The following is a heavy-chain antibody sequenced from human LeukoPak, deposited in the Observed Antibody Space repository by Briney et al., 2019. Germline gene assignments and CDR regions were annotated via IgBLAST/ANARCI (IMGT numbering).Heavy chain of an antibody. CDR2: INPSGGST. V-gene: IGHV1-46*01. Sequence: GASVKVSCKASGYTFTSYHMHWVRQAPGQGLEWMGIINPSGGSTSYAQKFQGRVTMTRDTSTSTVYMELSSLRSEDTAVYYCARDSREVDLGSVLLYYFDYWGQGTLVTVSS. CDR1: GYTFTSYH. CDR3: ARDSREVDLGSVLLYYFDY. J-gene: IGHJ4*02. D-gene: IGHD2/OR15-2a*01.